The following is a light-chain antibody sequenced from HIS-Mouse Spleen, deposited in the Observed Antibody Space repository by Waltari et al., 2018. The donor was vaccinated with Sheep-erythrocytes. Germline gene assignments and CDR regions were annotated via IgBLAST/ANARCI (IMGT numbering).Light chain of an antibody. Sequence: DIQMTQSPSTLSAYVGDRVTITCRASQSISSWLAWYQQKPGKAPKPLIYKASSLESGVPSRFSGSGSGTEFTLTISSLQPDDFATYYCQQYNSYSRTFGQGTKLEIK. V-gene: IGKV1-5*03. J-gene: IGKJ2*01. CDR2: KAS. CDR3: QQYNSYSRT. CDR1: QSISSW.